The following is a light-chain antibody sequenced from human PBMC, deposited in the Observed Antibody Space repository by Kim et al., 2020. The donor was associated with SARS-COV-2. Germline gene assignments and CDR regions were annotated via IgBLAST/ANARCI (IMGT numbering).Light chain of an antibody. CDR2: DVS. Sequence: GQSVTHSCTGTSSDVGGYNYVSWYQHHPGKAPKLMIYDVSKRPSGVPDRFSGSKSGNTASLTISGLQAEDEADYYCCSYAGSYSYVFGTGTKVTVL. J-gene: IGLJ1*01. V-gene: IGLV2-11*01. CDR1: SSDVGGYNY. CDR3: CSYAGSYSYV.